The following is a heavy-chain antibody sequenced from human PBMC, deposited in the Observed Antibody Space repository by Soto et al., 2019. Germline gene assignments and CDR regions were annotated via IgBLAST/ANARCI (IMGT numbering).Heavy chain of an antibody. D-gene: IGHD1-20*01. CDR3: APFFRYNWNDAPHFDY. CDR2: IYWNDDK. V-gene: IGHV2-5*01. CDR1: GFSLSTSGVG. Sequence: SGPTLVNPTQTLTLTCTFSGFSLSTSGVGVGWIRQPPGKALEWLALIYWNDDKRYSPSLKSRLTLTKDTSKNQVVLTMTNMDPVDTATYYCAPFFRYNWNDAPHFDYWGQGTLVPVSS. J-gene: IGHJ4*02.